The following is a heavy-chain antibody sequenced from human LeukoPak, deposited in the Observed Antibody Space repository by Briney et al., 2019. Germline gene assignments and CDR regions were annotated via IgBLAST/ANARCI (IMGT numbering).Heavy chain of an antibody. J-gene: IGHJ5*02. CDR3: ARGTSWPQRFDP. CDR1: GFTVSSNY. D-gene: IGHD3-10*01. CDR2: IYSGGST. V-gene: IGHV3-53*01. Sequence: GGSLTLTCAASGFTVSSNYMSWVRQAPGKGLEWVSVIYSGGSTFYADSVKGRFTISRDNSKNTLYLQMSSLRAEDTAVYYCARGTSWPQRFDPWGQGTL.